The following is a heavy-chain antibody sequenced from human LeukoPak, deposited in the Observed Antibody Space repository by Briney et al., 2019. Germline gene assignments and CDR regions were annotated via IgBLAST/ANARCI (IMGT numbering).Heavy chain of an antibody. J-gene: IGHJ4*02. Sequence: TGGSLRLSCSVSGFTIGSYAMHWVRQAPGKGLVYVSSISSNGGSTYYADSVKGRFTISRDNSKNTLYLQMSSLRAEDTAVYYCVKDRYVDFWGQGTLVTVSS. CDR3: VKDRYVDF. CDR1: GFTIGSYA. V-gene: IGHV3-64D*09. CDR2: ISSNGGST.